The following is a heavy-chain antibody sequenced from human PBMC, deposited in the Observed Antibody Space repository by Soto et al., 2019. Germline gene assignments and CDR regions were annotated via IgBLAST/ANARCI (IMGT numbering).Heavy chain of an antibody. CDR3: ARQAID. V-gene: IGHV4-59*08. Sequence: QVQLQESGPGLVKPSETLSLTCTVSGGSISDYYWSWFRQAPGKGLDWIGYVYYSGSTNYNPSLQSRVTMSVDTAKIHFSLKLSSVTAADTAVYYCARQAIDWGQGTLVTVSS. J-gene: IGHJ4*02. CDR1: GGSISDYY. CDR2: VYYSGST.